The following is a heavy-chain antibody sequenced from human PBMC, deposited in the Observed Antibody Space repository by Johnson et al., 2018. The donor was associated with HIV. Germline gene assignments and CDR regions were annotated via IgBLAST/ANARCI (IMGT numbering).Heavy chain of an antibody. CDR2: INWNGGNT. CDR1: GFTFDDYG. D-gene: IGHD6-6*01. V-gene: IGHV3-20*04. Sequence: VQLVESGGGVVQPGRSLRLSCAASGFTFDDYGMSWVRQVPGKGLEWVSSINWNGGNTRYADSVKGRFTISRDNAKNSLYVQMNSLRAEDTALYYCARDSSSSLIDAFDIWGQGTMVTVSS. J-gene: IGHJ3*02. CDR3: ARDSSSSLIDAFDI.